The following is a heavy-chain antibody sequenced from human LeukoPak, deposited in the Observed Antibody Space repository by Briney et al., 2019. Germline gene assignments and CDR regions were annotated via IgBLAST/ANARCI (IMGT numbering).Heavy chain of an antibody. CDR1: GFSFSSHG. J-gene: IGHJ4*02. D-gene: IGHD5-24*01. CDR2: IWYDGSNT. V-gene: IGHV3-33*01. Sequence: GGSLRLSCAASGFSFSSHGMHWVRQAPGKGLEWVALIWYDGSNTFYADPVKGRFTISRDNFKNTLYLQMNSLRAEDMAVYYCARDSQMSTTNVDYWGQGALVTVSS. CDR3: ARDSQMSTTNVDY.